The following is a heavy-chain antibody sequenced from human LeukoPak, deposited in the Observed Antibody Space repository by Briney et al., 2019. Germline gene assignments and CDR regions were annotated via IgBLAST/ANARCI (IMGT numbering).Heavy chain of an antibody. CDR3: ARGEYNWNDLHL. CDR2: IYSSGTT. V-gene: IGHV3-66*01. J-gene: IGHJ5*02. D-gene: IGHD1-20*01. CDR1: GFTVSSNY. Sequence: GGSLRLSCAASGFTVSSNYMSWVRQAPGKGLEWVSVIYSSGTTYYADSVEGRFTISRDNSKNTLYLQMNSLRAEDTAVYYCARGEYNWNDLHLWGQGTLVTVPS.